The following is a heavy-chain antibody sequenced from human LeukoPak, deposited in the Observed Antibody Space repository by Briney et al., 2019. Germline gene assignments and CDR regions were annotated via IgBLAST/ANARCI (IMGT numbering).Heavy chain of an antibody. CDR2: ISYDGSNK. J-gene: IGHJ4*02. CDR1: GFTFSSYG. Sequence: GGSLRLSCAASGFTFSSYGMHWVRQAPGKGLEWVAVISYDGSNKYYADSVKGRFTISRDNSKNTLYLQMNSLRAEDTAVYYCAKDRDGSEYWGQGTLVTVSS. CDR3: AKDRDGSEY. V-gene: IGHV3-30*18. D-gene: IGHD3-10*01.